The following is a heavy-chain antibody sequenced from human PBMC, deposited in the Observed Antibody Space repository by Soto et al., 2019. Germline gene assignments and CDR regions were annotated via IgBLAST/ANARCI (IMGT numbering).Heavy chain of an antibody. J-gene: IGHJ5*02. Sequence: GGSLRLSCAASGFTVSSNYMSWVRQAPGKGLEWVSVIYSGGSTYYADSVKGRFTISRDNSKNTLYLQMNSLRAEDTAVYYCARDLLEHSRIAARPGWFDPWGQGTLVTVSS. D-gene: IGHD6-6*01. V-gene: IGHV3-66*01. CDR1: GFTVSSNY. CDR2: IYSGGST. CDR3: ARDLLEHSRIAARPGWFDP.